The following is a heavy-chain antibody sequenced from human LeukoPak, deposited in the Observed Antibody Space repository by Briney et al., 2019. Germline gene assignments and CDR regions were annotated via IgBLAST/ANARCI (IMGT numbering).Heavy chain of an antibody. J-gene: IGHJ4*02. V-gene: IGHV4-31*03. CDR2: IYYSGST. CDR3: ARGGTPYYDSSGYPTFDY. D-gene: IGHD3-22*01. CDR1: GGSISSGGYY. Sequence: NPSETLSLTCTVSGGSISSGGYYWSWIRQHPGKGLEWIGYIYYSGSTYYNPSLKSRVTISVDTSKNQFPLKLSSVTAADTAVYYCARGGTPYYDSSGYPTFDYWGQGTLVTVSS.